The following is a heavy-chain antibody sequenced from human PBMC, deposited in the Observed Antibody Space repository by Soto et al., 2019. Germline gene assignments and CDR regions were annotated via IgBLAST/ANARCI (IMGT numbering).Heavy chain of an antibody. V-gene: IGHV1-69*10. D-gene: IGHD3-22*01. CDR1: GGTFSNHA. J-gene: IGHJ6*02. CDR3: AKGSYHCDSRVSDYYFFNMDV. Sequence: SVKVSCKASGGTFSNHAISWVRQAPGQGLEWMGGVIPILGIAYYAQKFQGRVTITADMSTSTAYMEESSLRSDDTAVYFCAKGSYHCDSRVSDYYFFNMDVWGQGTTVTVSS. CDR2: VIPILGIA.